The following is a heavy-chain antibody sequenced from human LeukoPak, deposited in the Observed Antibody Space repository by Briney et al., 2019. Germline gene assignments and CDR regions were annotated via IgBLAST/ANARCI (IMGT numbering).Heavy chain of an antibody. J-gene: IGHJ4*02. V-gene: IGHV3-21*01. CDR2: ISSSRSYI. CDR1: GFTFSIYA. Sequence: GGSLRLSCAASGFTFSIYAMNWVRHAPGKGLEWVSSISSSRSYIYYADSMKGRFTISRDDAKNSLYLQMSSLRAEDTAVYYCARGTDITATGSDFWGQGTLVTVSS. D-gene: IGHD6-13*01. CDR3: ARGTDITATGSDF.